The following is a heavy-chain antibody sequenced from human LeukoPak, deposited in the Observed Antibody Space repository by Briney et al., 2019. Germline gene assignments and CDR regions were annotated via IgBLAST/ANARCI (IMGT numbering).Heavy chain of an antibody. V-gene: IGHV3-48*04. CDR1: GFTFSSYN. CDR2: ISSSSSTI. J-gene: IGHJ4*02. D-gene: IGHD5-24*01. Sequence: GGSLRLSCAASGFTFSSYNMNWVRQAPGKGLEWVSYISSSSSTIYYADSVKGRFTISRDNAKNSLYLQMNSLRAEDTAVYYCASGSRDGYNYRFDYWGQGTLVTVSS. CDR3: ASGSRDGYNYRFDY.